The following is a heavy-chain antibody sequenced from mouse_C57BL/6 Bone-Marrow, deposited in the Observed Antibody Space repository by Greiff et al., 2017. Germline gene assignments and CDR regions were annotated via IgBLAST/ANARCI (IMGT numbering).Heavy chain of an antibody. CDR1: GYAFTNYL. V-gene: IGHV1-54*01. CDR3: ARGTVYGSSYYAMDY. J-gene: IGHJ4*01. Sequence: QVQLQQSGAELVRPGTSVKVSCKASGYAFTNYLIEWVKQRPGQGLEWIGVINPGSGGTNYNEKFKGKATLTADKSSSTAYMQLSSLTSEDSAVYFCARGTVYGSSYYAMDYWGQGTSVTVSS. D-gene: IGHD1-1*01. CDR2: INPGSGGT.